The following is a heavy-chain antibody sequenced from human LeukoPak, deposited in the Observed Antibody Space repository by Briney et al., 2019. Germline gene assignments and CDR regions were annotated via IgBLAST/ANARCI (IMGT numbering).Heavy chain of an antibody. D-gene: IGHD3-10*01. CDR1: GYTLTELS. Sequence: ASVKVSCKVSGYTLTELSMHWVRQAPGKGLEWMGRFDPEDGETIYAQKFQGRVTMTADTSTDTVYMELSSLRSEDTAVYYCARDSGYYYYYYYMDVWGKGTTVTISS. V-gene: IGHV1-24*01. CDR3: ARDSGYYYYYYYMDV. J-gene: IGHJ6*03. CDR2: FDPEDGET.